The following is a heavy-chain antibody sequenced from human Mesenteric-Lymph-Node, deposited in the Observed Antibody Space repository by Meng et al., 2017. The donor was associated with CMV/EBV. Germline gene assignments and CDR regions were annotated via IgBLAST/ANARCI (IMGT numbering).Heavy chain of an antibody. CDR2: MNPNSGNT. D-gene: IGHD1-7*01. CDR3: ARGVGLELPDYYGMDV. CDR1: GYMFSIYY. J-gene: IGHJ6*02. V-gene: IGHV1-8*02. Sequence: ASVKVSCKASGYMFSIYYIHWVRQATGQGLEWMGWMNPNSGNTGYAQKFQGRVTMTRNTSISTAYMELSSLRSEDTAVYYCARGVGLELPDYYGMDVWGQGTTVTVSS.